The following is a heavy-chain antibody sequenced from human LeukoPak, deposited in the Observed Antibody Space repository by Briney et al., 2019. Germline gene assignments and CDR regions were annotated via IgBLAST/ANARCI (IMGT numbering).Heavy chain of an antibody. D-gene: IGHD3-9*01. J-gene: IGHJ6*02. CDR3: ARSQATSYYDILTGYFDPHYYYYYGMDV. V-gene: IGHV4-4*02. Sequence: SGTLSLTCAVSGGSIGSSNWWSWVRQPPGKGLEWIGSIYYSGSTYYNPSLKSRVTISVDTSKNQFSLKLSSVTAADTAVYYCARSQATSYYDILTGYFDPHYYYYYGMDVWGQGTTVTVSS. CDR1: GGSIGSSNW. CDR2: IYYSGST.